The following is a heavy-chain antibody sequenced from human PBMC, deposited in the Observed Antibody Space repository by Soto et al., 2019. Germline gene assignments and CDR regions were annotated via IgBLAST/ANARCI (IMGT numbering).Heavy chain of an antibody. CDR2: ISGSGGST. Sequence: GGSLRLSWAASGFTFISYAMSWVRQAPGKGLEWVSAISGSGGSTYYADSVKGRFTISRDNSKNTLYLQMNSLRAEDAAVYYCAKVFKPYYYDSNGYYYFDYWGQGNPVTVSS. V-gene: IGHV3-23*01. CDR1: GFTFISYA. J-gene: IGHJ4*02. CDR3: AKVFKPYYYDSNGYYYFDY. D-gene: IGHD3-22*01.